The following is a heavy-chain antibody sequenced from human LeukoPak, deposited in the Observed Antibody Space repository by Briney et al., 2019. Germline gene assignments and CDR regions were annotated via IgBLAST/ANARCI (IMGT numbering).Heavy chain of an antibody. Sequence: ASVKVSCKASGYTFTSYGISWVRQAPGHGLEWMGWISAYHGHTNYAQKLQGRVTMTTDTSTSTAYMELRSLRSDDTAVYYCARDGREHCSGGSCFGMDWFDPWGQGTLVTVSS. CDR2: ISAYHGHT. CDR3: ARDGREHCSGGSCFGMDWFDP. CDR1: GYTFTSYG. V-gene: IGHV1-18*04. J-gene: IGHJ5*02. D-gene: IGHD2-15*01.